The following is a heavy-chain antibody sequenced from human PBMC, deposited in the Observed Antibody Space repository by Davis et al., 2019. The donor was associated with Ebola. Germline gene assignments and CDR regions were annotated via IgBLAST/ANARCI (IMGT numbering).Heavy chain of an antibody. J-gene: IGHJ6*02. CDR2: ISAYNGNT. Sequence: AASAKVSCKASGYTFTSYGISWVRQAPGQGLEWMGWISAYNGNTNYAQKLQGRVTMTTDTSTSTAYMELRSLRSDDTAVYYCARTVTTAESYYYYGMDVWGQGTTVTVSS. V-gene: IGHV1-18*01. CDR1: GYTFTSYG. D-gene: IGHD4-17*01. CDR3: ARTVTTAESYYYYGMDV.